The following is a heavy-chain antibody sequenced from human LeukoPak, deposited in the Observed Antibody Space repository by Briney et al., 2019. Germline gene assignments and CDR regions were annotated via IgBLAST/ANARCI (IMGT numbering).Heavy chain of an antibody. J-gene: IGHJ4*02. CDR1: GYTFTSHD. D-gene: IGHD2-2*03. V-gene: IGHV7-4-1*02. CDR2: INTNTGNP. CDR3: AREIGYCSSTSCPGGGVLDY. Sequence: ASVKVSCKASGYTFTSHDINWVRQAPGQGLEWMGWINTNTGNPTYAQGFTGRFVFSLDTSVSTAYLQISSLKAEDTAVYYCAREIGYCSSTSCPGGGVLDYWGQGTLVTVSS.